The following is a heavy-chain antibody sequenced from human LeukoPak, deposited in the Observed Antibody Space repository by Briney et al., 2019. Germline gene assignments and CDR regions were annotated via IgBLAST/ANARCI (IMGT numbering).Heavy chain of an antibody. D-gene: IGHD2-21*02. V-gene: IGHV5-51*01. Sequence: KAGESLKISCKGSGYRFINYWFGWARQMPGKGLDWMGIVYPGNSDTRYSQSFQGKVTITADKSMSTAYLQLSSLKASDTAMYYCARREGGADCEPHYYFDLWGRGTLVTVSS. CDR3: ARREGGADCEPHYYFDL. CDR2: VYPGNSDT. CDR1: GYRFINYW. J-gene: IGHJ2*01.